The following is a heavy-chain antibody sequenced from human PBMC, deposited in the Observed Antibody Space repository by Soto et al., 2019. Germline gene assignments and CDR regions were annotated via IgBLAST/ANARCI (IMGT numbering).Heavy chain of an antibody. CDR1: GGSISSGDYY. CDR2: IYYSGST. CDR3: ARVSLVKSTDY. D-gene: IGHD2-21*01. V-gene: IGHV4-30-4*01. Sequence: SETLSLTCTVSGGSISSGDYYWSWIRQPPGKGLEWIGYIYYSGSTYYNTSLKSRVTISVDTSKKQFSLKLSSVTAADTAVYYCARVSLVKSTDYWGQETLVTVSS. J-gene: IGHJ4*02.